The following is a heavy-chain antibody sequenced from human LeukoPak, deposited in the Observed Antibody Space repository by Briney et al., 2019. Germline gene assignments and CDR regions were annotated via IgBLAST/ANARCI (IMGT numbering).Heavy chain of an antibody. D-gene: IGHD3-3*02. CDR3: ARGGSSSGRYHFWSGFSPSQLDY. CDR1: GGSFNDYY. V-gene: IGHV4-34*01. J-gene: IGHJ4*02. CDR2: INHGGIT. Sequence: SETLSLTXAVYGGSFNDYYWSWIRQSPGTGLEWMGEINHGGITNYNPSLKSRVTISVDTSKNQFSLKLSSVTAADTAVYYCARGGSSSGRYHFWSGFSPSQLDYWGQGTQVTVSS.